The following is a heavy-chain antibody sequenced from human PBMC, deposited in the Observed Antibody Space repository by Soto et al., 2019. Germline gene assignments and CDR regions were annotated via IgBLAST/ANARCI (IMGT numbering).Heavy chain of an antibody. CDR3: AKEPGVICGAYTLFDP. V-gene: IGHV3-23*01. CDR1: GFKFNSYA. D-gene: IGHD2-2*01. CDR2: ISGDGGRT. Sequence: GGSLRLSCAASGFKFNSYAMSWVRQAPGKGPEWVAGISGDGGRTYYADSVKGRFVISRDNSKNTLSLQMNSLRVGDTAIYYCAKEPGVICGAYTLFDPWGQGTLVTVSS. J-gene: IGHJ5*02.